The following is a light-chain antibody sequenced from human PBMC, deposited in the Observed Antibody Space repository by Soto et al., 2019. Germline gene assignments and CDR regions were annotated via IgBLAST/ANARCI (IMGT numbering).Light chain of an antibody. J-gene: IGLJ2*01. V-gene: IGLV2-14*01. CDR1: SSDVGGYNY. CDR3: SSYTGSNTVI. Sequence: QSALTQPASVSGSPGQSITISCTGTSSDVGGYNYVSWYQQHPGEAPKLMIYEVSNRPSGVSNSFSGSKSGITASLTISGLQAEDEADYYCSSYTGSNTVIFGGGTKLTVL. CDR2: EVS.